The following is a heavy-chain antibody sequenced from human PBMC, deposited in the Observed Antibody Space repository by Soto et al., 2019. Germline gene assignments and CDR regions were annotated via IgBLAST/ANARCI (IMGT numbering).Heavy chain of an antibody. Sequence: SETLSLTCTVSGGSISSGGYYWSWIRQHPGKGLEWIGYIYYSGSTYYNPSLKSRVTISVDTSKNQFSLKLSSVTAADAAVYYCARDPGYSGYHYYYYYMDVWGKGTTVTVSS. D-gene: IGHD5-12*01. CDR3: ARDPGYSGYHYYYYYMDV. CDR2: IYYSGST. CDR1: GGSISSGGYY. V-gene: IGHV4-31*03. J-gene: IGHJ6*03.